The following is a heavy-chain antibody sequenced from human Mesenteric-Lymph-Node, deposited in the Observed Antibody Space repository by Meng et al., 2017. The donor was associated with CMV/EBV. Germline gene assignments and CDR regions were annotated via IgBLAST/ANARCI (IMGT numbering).Heavy chain of an antibody. CDR3: ASISGASWGDF. CDR1: GFTFSSYW. Sequence: GESLKISCAASGFTFSSYWMHWVRQAPGRGLVWVSRINPDGSSTSYADSVKGRFTISRDNAKNTLYLQMNSLRVEDTAVYYCASISGASWGDFWGQGTLVTVSS. D-gene: IGHD2-15*01. J-gene: IGHJ4*02. V-gene: IGHV3-74*01. CDR2: INPDGSST.